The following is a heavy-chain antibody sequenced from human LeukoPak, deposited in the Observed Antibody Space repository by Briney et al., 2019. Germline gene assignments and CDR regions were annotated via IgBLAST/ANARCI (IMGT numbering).Heavy chain of an antibody. D-gene: IGHD3-16*01. CDR3: ARDYTYRKGAFDI. V-gene: IGHV1-69*13. J-gene: IGHJ3*02. Sequence: ASVKVSCKASGGTFSSYAISWVRQAPGQGLEWMGGIIPIFGTANYAQKFQGRVTITADESTSTAYMELSSLRSEDTAVYYCARDYTYRKGAFDIWGQGTMVTVSS. CDR1: GGTFSSYA. CDR2: IIPIFGTA.